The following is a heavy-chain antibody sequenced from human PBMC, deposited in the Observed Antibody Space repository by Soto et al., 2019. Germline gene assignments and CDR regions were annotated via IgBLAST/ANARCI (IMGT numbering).Heavy chain of an antibody. J-gene: IGHJ6*02. CDR1: GFTFSIYG. V-gene: IGHV3-30*18. Sequence: QVQLVESGGGVVQPGRSLRLSCAASGFTFSIYGMHWVRQAPGKGLEWVAVISYDGSNENYAESVEGRFSISRDNSKKMMYLQINSNSLRVEDTGGYYCENALRGCMATAGRVGMDVWGQGTPVIVSS. D-gene: IGHD6-13*01. CDR2: ISYDGSNE. CDR3: ENALRGCMATAGRVGMDV.